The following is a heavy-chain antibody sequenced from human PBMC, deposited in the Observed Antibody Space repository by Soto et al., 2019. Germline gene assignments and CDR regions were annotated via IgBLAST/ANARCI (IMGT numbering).Heavy chain of an antibody. Sequence: ASETLSLTCTVSGGSVSSGSYYLSWIRQPPGKGLEWIGYIYYSGSTNYNPSLKSRVTISVDTSKNQFSLKLSSVTAADTAVYYCARRVIIRDNWFDPWGQGTLVTVSS. J-gene: IGHJ5*02. CDR1: GGSVSSGSYY. CDR3: ARRVIIRDNWFDP. V-gene: IGHV4-61*01. CDR2: IYYSGST. D-gene: IGHD3-10*01.